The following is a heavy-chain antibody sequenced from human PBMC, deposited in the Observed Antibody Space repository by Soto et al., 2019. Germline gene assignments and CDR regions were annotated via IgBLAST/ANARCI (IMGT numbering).Heavy chain of an antibody. CDR1: GFTFSRYW. J-gene: IGHJ4*01. V-gene: IGHV3-7*01. Sequence: LRLSCAASGFTFSRYWMSWVRQAPGKGLEWVANIKQDGSEESYVDSVRGRFTVSRDNAKNSLYLQMNSLRAEDTAVYYCVRDVIGFWSGYYTGCFDYWGQGILVTVSS. D-gene: IGHD3-3*01. CDR3: VRDVIGFWSGYYTGCFDY. CDR2: IKQDGSEE.